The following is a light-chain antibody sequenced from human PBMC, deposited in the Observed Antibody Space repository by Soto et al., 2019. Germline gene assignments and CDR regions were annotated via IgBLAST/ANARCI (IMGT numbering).Light chain of an antibody. CDR3: QQYNSWPLT. CDR1: QSVYNN. Sequence: EVVMTQSPATLSVSPGERATLSCRTSQSVYNNLAWYLQKPGQAPRLLISGASTRATGIPARFSGSGSGTAFTLTLNSLQSEEFAVYYCQQYNSWPLTFGGGTKVQIK. CDR2: GAS. J-gene: IGKJ4*01. V-gene: IGKV3D-15*01.